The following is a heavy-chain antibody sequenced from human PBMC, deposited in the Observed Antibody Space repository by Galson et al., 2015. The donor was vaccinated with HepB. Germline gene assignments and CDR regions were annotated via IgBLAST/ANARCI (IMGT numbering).Heavy chain of an antibody. Sequence: SETLSLTCTVSGGSISSYYWSWIRQPPGKGLEWIGCIYYSGSTNYNPSLKSRVTISVDTSKNQFSLKLSSVTAADTAVYYCARLFSCSGGSCLLPIDAFDIWGQGTMVTVSS. D-gene: IGHD2-15*01. CDR1: GGSISSYY. V-gene: IGHV4-59*08. CDR3: ARLFSCSGGSCLLPIDAFDI. CDR2: IYYSGST. J-gene: IGHJ3*02.